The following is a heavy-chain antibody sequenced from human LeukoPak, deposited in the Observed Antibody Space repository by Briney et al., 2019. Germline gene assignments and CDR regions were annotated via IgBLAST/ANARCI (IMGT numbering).Heavy chain of an antibody. V-gene: IGHV4-39*01. CDR2: IYYSGST. CDR1: GGSISSSSYY. CDR3: ARLGRRGYGAKGAFDN. J-gene: IGHJ3*02. D-gene: IGHD4-17*01. Sequence: NPSETLSLTCTVSGGSISSSSYYWGWIRQPPGKGLEWIGSIYYSGSTYYNPSLKSRVTISVDTSKNQFSLKLSSVTAADTAVYYCARLGRRGYGAKGAFDNWGQGTMVTVSS.